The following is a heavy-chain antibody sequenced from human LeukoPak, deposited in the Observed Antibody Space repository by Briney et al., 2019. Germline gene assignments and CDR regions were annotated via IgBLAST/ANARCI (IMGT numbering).Heavy chain of an antibody. J-gene: IGHJ4*02. CDR1: GFTFSRNW. CDR2: INSDGSIT. V-gene: IGHV3-74*01. Sequence: GGSLRLSCTASGFTFSRNWMHWVRQAPGKGLVWVSRINSDGSITNYADSVKGRFTISRDNAKNTLYLQMSSLRAEDTAVYYCAKIDAYWGQGTLVTVSS. CDR3: AKIDAY.